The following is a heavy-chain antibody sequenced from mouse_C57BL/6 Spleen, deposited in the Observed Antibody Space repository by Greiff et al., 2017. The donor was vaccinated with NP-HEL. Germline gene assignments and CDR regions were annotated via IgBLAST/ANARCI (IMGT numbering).Heavy chain of an antibody. CDR1: GYAFTNYL. J-gene: IGHJ1*03. V-gene: IGHV1-54*01. CDR3: ARSAVVATRYFDV. D-gene: IGHD1-1*01. CDR2: INPGSGGT. Sequence: VQLQQSGAELVRPGTSVKVSCKASGYAFTNYLIEWVKQRPGQGLEWIGVINPGSGGTNYNEKFKGKATLTADKSSSTAYMQLSSLTSEDSAVYFCARSAVVATRYFDVWGTGTTVTVSS.